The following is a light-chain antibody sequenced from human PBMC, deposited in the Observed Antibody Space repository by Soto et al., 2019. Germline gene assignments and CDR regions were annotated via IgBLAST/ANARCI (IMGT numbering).Light chain of an antibody. CDR1: QDISQY. CDR2: AAS. V-gene: IGKV1-33*01. CDR3: QQYDNLPAVT. Sequence: DIQMTQSPSSLSASVGDRVTITCQASQDISQYLNWYQQKSGKAPKLLIYAASKVEIGVPSRFSGSGSGTDFTFTISSLQPEDIATYYCQQYDNLPAVTFGGGTKVEIK. J-gene: IGKJ4*01.